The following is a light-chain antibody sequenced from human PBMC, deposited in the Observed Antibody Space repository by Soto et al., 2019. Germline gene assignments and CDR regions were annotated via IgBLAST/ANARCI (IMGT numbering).Light chain of an antibody. Sequence: QSVLTQPPSASGSPGQSVTISCTGTSSDVGGYNYVSWYQQHPGKAPKLMIYEVSKRPSGVPDRFSGSKSGNTASLTVSGLQVEDEADDYCSSFEASNNLLFGGGTKVTVL. J-gene: IGLJ2*01. CDR1: SSDVGGYNY. CDR2: EVS. V-gene: IGLV2-8*01. CDR3: SSFEASNNLL.